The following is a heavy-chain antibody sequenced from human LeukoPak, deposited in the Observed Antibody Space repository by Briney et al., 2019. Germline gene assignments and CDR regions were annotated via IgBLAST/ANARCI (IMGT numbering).Heavy chain of an antibody. Sequence: GGSLRLSCAASGFTFSSYAMSWVRQAPGKGLEWVSTISGSGGSPYYADSVKGRFTISRDNSKNTLYLQMNSLRAEDTAVYYCAREYDSSGYSFDYWGQGTLVTVSS. D-gene: IGHD3-22*01. J-gene: IGHJ4*02. V-gene: IGHV3-23*01. CDR3: AREYDSSGYSFDY. CDR2: ISGSGGSP. CDR1: GFTFSSYA.